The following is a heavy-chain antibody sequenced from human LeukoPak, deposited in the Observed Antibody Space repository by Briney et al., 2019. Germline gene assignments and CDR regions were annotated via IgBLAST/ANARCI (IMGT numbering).Heavy chain of an antibody. D-gene: IGHD6-13*01. Sequence: GGSLRLSCAASGFTFSSYGMSWVRQAPGKGLEWVSYISSSSSTIYYADSVKGRLTISRDNAKNSLYLQMNSLRAEDTAVYYCARDPLIAAAATNWFDPWGQGTLVTVSS. CDR3: ARDPLIAAAATNWFDP. V-gene: IGHV3-48*01. J-gene: IGHJ5*02. CDR1: GFTFSSYG. CDR2: ISSSSSTI.